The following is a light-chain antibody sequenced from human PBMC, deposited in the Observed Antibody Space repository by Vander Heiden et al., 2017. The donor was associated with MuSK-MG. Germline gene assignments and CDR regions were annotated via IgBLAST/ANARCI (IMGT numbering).Light chain of an antibody. CDR2: EVS. CDR3: SSFSSSVTVV. V-gene: IGLV2-14*01. J-gene: IGLJ2*01. Sequence: QSALTQPASVSGSPGQSITISCTGTSSDVGFHDYVSWYQQHPGKSPKLMIYEVSHRPSGVSNRFSASKSGNTASLTISGLQAEDEAEYFCSSFSSSVTVVFGGGTKVTVL. CDR1: SSDVGFHDY.